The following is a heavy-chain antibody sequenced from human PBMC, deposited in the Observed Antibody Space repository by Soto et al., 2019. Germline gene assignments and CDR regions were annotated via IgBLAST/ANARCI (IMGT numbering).Heavy chain of an antibody. J-gene: IGHJ3*02. Sequence: QVQLQESGPGLVKPSETLSLTCTVSGGSISSYYWSWIRQPPGKGLEWIGYIYYSGSTNYNPSLKSRVTISVDTSKNQFSLKLSSVTAADTAVYYCARDRGYSSGWYSRTFDIWGQGTMVTVSS. CDR1: GGSISSYY. CDR2: IYYSGST. D-gene: IGHD6-19*01. V-gene: IGHV4-59*01. CDR3: ARDRGYSSGWYSRTFDI.